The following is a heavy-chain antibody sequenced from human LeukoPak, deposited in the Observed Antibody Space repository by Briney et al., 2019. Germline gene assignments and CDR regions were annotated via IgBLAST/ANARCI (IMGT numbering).Heavy chain of an antibody. CDR1: GYTFTSYG. CDR3: ARDLTQVVHDY. D-gene: IGHD2-15*01. CDR2: ISAYNGNT. V-gene: IGHV1-18*01. J-gene: IGHJ4*02. Sequence: ASVKVSCKASGYTFTSYGISWVRQAPGQGLEWMGWISAYNGNTNYAQKFQGRVTMTTDTSTGTAYMELRSLTSDDTAVYYCARDLTQVVHDYWGQGTLVTVSS.